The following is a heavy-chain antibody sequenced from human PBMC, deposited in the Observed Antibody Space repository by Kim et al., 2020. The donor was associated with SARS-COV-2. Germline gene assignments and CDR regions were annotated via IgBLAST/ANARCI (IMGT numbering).Heavy chain of an antibody. CDR1: GGTFSSYA. CDR3: ASSGFSDILTGYYYYFDY. D-gene: IGHD3-9*01. J-gene: IGHJ4*02. Sequence: SVKVSCKASGGTFSSYAISWVRQAPGQGLEWMGGIIPIFGTANYAQKFQGRVTITADDSTSTAYMELSSLRSEDTAVYYCASSGFSDILTGYYYYFDYWGQGTLVTVSS. V-gene: IGHV1-69*13. CDR2: IIPIFGTA.